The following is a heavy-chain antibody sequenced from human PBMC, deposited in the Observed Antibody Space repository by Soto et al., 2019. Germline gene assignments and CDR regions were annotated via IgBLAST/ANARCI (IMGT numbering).Heavy chain of an antibody. CDR3: ASRTETYSYYYYGMDV. CDR2: IIPIFGTA. D-gene: IGHD4-4*01. Sequence: QVQLVQSGAEVKKPGSSVKVSCKASGGTFSSYAISWVRQAPGQGLEWMGGIIPIFGTANYAQKFQGRVTITADESTSTAYLGLSSLRSEDTAVYYWASRTETYSYYYYGMDVWGQGTTVTVSS. V-gene: IGHV1-69*12. CDR1: GGTFSSYA. J-gene: IGHJ6*02.